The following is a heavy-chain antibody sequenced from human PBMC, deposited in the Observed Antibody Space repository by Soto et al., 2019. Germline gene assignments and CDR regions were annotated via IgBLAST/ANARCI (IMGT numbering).Heavy chain of an antibody. CDR1: GGSISSYY. Sequence: SETLPLSYSVSGGSISSYYCSWIRQPPGRGLEWIGYIYYSGSTNYNPSLKSRVTISVDTSKNQFSLKLSSVTAADTAVYYCASGVTDYYYYYMDVWGKGTTVTVSS. J-gene: IGHJ6*03. V-gene: IGHV4-59*08. CDR2: IYYSGST. D-gene: IGHD2-8*01. CDR3: ASGVTDYYYYYMDV.